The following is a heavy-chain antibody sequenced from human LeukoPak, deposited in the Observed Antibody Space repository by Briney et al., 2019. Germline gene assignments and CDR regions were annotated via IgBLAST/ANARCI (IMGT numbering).Heavy chain of an antibody. D-gene: IGHD1-26*01. Sequence: GGSLRLSCAGSGFTFSNYAMSWVRQAPGKGLEWVSTISDSGGSTYYAGSLKGRFTISRDNSKNTLYLQMNSLRAEDTAVFYCARALVGAILHAFDIWGQGTMVTVSS. V-gene: IGHV3-23*01. J-gene: IGHJ3*02. CDR3: ARALVGAILHAFDI. CDR2: ISDSGGST. CDR1: GFTFSNYA.